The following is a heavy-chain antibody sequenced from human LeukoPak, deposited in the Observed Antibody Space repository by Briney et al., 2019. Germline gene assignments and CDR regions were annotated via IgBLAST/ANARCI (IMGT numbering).Heavy chain of an antibody. CDR2: IKEDGSEK. CDR3: ARGRYGNY. V-gene: IGHV3-7*04. J-gene: IGHJ4*02. CDR1: GFTLSSYW. D-gene: IGHD1-1*01. Sequence: GGSLRLSCAASGFTLSSYWMNWVRQAPGKGLEWVANIKEDGSEKHYVDSVKGRFTISRDNAKSSLYLEMSSLRAEDTAVYYCARGRYGNYWGQGTLVTVSS.